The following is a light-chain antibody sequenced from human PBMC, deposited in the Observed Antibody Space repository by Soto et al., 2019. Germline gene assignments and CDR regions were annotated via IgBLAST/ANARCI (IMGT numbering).Light chain of an antibody. CDR3: AAWDDSLNGYV. V-gene: IGLV1-44*01. Sequence: QSVLNQPPSASGTPGQRVTISCSGGSSNIGTNAVNWYQQLPGTAPKLLIYNNNQRPSGVADRFSGSKSGTSASLAISGLQSEDEADYYCAAWDDSLNGYVFGTGTKV. CDR2: NNN. J-gene: IGLJ1*01. CDR1: SSNIGTNA.